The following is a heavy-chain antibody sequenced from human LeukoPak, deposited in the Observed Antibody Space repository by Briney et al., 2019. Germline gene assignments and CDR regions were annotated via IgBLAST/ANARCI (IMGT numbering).Heavy chain of an antibody. D-gene: IGHD3-3*01. V-gene: IGHV3-7*01. J-gene: IGHJ5*02. CDR1: GFTFSSYW. CDR2: IKQDGSEK. CDR3: ARDAVYDFWSGYRDWFDP. Sequence: GGSLRLSCAASGFTFSSYWMSWVRQAPGKGLEWVANIKQDGSEKYYVDSVKGRFTISRDNAKNSLYLQMNSLRAEDTAVYYCARDAVYDFWSGYRDWFDPWGQGTLVTVSS.